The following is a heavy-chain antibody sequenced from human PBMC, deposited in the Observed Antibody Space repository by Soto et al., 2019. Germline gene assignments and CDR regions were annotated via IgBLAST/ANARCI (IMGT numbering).Heavy chain of an antibody. CDR2: ISYDGSNK. V-gene: IGHV3-30-3*01. Sequence: QVQLVESGGGVVQPGRSLRLSCAASGFTFSSYAMHWVLQAPGTGLEWVAVISYDGSNKYYADSVKGRFTISRDNSKNTLYLQMNSLRAEDTAVYYCARDSPGIAVDVFDYWGQGTLVTVSS. D-gene: IGHD6-19*01. CDR1: GFTFSSYA. CDR3: ARDSPGIAVDVFDY. J-gene: IGHJ4*02.